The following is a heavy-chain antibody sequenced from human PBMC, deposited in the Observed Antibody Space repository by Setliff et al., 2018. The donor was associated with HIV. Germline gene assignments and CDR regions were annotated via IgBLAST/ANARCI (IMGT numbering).Heavy chain of an antibody. V-gene: IGHV4-39*01. CDR1: GGSISSISYY. J-gene: IGHJ4*02. CDR2: IYYSGST. D-gene: IGHD2-15*01. Sequence: SETLSLACTVSGGSISSISYYWGWIRQPPGKGLEWIGSIYYSGSTYYNPSLKSRVTISVDTSKNQFSLKLNSVTAADTAMYYCARHPPYCSGGSCYRGRGYYFDYWGQGTLVTVSS. CDR3: ARHPPYCSGGSCYRGRGYYFDY.